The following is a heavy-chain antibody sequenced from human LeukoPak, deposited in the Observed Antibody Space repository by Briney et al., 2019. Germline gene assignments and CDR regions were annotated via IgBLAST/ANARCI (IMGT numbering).Heavy chain of an antibody. Sequence: PGGSLRLSCAASGFTFSSYAMSWVRQAPGKGLEWVSAISGSGGSTYYADSVKGRFTISRDNSKNTLYLQMNSLRAEDTAVYYCAKDRRLVAATNNWFDPWGQGTLVTVSS. V-gene: IGHV3-23*01. CDR3: AKDRRLVAATNNWFDP. D-gene: IGHD2-15*01. CDR1: GFTFSSYA. CDR2: ISGSGGST. J-gene: IGHJ5*02.